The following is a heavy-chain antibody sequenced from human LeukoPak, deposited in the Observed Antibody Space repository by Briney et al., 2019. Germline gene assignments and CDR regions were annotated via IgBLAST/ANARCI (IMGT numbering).Heavy chain of an antibody. V-gene: IGHV4-34*01. CDR3: AGRGYSGYDAYFDY. Sequence: SETLSLTCAVYGGSFSGYYWSWIRQPPGKGLEWIGEINHSGSTNYNPSLKSRVTISVDTSKNQFSLKLSSVTAADTAVYYCAGRGYSGYDAYFDYWGQGTLVTVSS. CDR2: INHSGST. CDR1: GGSFSGYY. J-gene: IGHJ4*02. D-gene: IGHD5-12*01.